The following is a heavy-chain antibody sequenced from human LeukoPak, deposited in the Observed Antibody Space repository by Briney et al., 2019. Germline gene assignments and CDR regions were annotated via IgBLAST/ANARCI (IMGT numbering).Heavy chain of an antibody. CDR1: GGSISSYY. Sequence: SETLSLTCTVSGGSISSYYWSWIRQPPGKGLEWIGYIYYSGSTNYNPSLKSRVTISVDTSKNQFSLKLSSVTAADTAVYYCARFVDFWSGQPFDYWGQGTLVTVSS. CDR2: IYYSGST. V-gene: IGHV4-59*01. CDR3: ARFVDFWSGQPFDY. D-gene: IGHD3-3*01. J-gene: IGHJ4*02.